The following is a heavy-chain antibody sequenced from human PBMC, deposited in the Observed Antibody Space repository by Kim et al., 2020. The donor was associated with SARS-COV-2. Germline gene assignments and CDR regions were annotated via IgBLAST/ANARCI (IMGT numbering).Heavy chain of an antibody. Sequence: VRGRLTISRDNPKNTLYLQMNSLRAEDTAVYYCAKRLTEAAYYYYYGMDVWGQGTTVTVSS. CDR3: AKRLTEAAYYYYYGMDV. D-gene: IGHD3-16*01. J-gene: IGHJ6*02. V-gene: IGHV3-30*02.